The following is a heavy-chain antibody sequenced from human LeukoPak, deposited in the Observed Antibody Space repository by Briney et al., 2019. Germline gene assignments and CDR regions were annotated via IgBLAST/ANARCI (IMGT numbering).Heavy chain of an antibody. Sequence: GVSLRLSCAASGFTFRDYDMTWIRQAPGKGLEWVSYISSSDTTMYNADSVKGRFTISRDNAKNSLYLQMNSLRAEDTAVYYCARAPTYGPGSSFDYWGQGTLVTVSS. J-gene: IGHJ4*02. D-gene: IGHD3-10*01. CDR2: ISSSDTTM. CDR3: ARAPTYGPGSSFDY. V-gene: IGHV3-11*01. CDR1: GFTFRDYD.